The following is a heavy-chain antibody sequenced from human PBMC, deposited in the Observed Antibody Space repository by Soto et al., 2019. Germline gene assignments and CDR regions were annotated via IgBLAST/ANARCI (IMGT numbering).Heavy chain of an antibody. CDR1: GFTFSSYA. D-gene: IGHD3-3*01. CDR2: VGGSDPNS. V-gene: IGHV3-23*01. CDR3: AKGSALSPWYFDL. Sequence: EVQLLESGGGLVQPGGSLRLSCAVSGFTFSSYAMSWVRRAPGKGLEWVSAVGGSDPNSYYADSVKGRLTISRDISKYTLYLQMHRLRDEDTALYNCAKGSALSPWYFDLWGCGNLVTVSS. J-gene: IGHJ2*01.